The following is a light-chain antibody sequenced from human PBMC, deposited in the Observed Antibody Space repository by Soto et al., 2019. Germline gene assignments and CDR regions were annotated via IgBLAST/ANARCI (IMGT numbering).Light chain of an antibody. CDR1: QGIDHS. Sequence: DIQMTQSPSSLSASVGDSVTITCRASQGIDHSLAWYPQKPGKVPTLLIYSASTLHPGVPSRFTGSGSGTDFTLTIISLQPEDVATYFCQEQHGGLPVAFGPGTKVDV. J-gene: IGKJ3*01. V-gene: IGKV1-27*01. CDR2: SAS. CDR3: QEQHGGLPVA.